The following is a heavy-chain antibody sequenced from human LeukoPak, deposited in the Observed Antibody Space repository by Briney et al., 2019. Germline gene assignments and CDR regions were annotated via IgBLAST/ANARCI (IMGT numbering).Heavy chain of an antibody. D-gene: IGHD5-18*01. J-gene: IGHJ4*02. CDR1: GFSFSTHA. CDR3: AKDADTAMLFYFDY. Sequence: GGSLRLSCVASGFSFSTHAMHWVRQTPDKGLEWVSVMSYDGSNKYYADSVKGRFTISRDNSKNTLYLQMNSLRAEDTAVYYCAKDADTAMLFYFDYWGQGTLVTVSS. CDR2: MSYDGSNK. V-gene: IGHV3-30*04.